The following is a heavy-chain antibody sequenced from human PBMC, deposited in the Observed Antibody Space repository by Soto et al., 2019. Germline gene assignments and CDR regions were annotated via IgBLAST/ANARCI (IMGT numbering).Heavy chain of an antibody. J-gene: IGHJ4*02. D-gene: IGHD1-26*01. CDR1: GFTFSHYG. CDR2: ISYDGSNK. Sequence: QVQLVESGGGVVQPGRSLRLSCAASGFTFSHYGIHWVRQAQGKGLEWLAVISYDGSNKHYAGSVKGRFTVSRDNSKNALYLQMNSLRAEDAAVYFCARYSGKYQGPIDYWGQGTLVTVSS. CDR3: ARYSGKYQGPIDY. V-gene: IGHV3-30*03.